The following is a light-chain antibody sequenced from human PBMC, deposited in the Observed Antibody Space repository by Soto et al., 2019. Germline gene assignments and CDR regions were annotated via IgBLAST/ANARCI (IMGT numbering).Light chain of an antibody. CDR1: RRHNNYA. Sequence: QPVLTQSPSASASLGASVKLTCTLSRRHNNYAIAWHQQQPQKGPRYLMTVNSDGSHNKEDGIPDRFSGSSSGAERYLTISSLQSEDEADYYCQTWDTGIRVFGGGTKLTVL. CDR3: QTWDTGIRV. CDR2: VNSDGSH. V-gene: IGLV4-69*01. J-gene: IGLJ3*02.